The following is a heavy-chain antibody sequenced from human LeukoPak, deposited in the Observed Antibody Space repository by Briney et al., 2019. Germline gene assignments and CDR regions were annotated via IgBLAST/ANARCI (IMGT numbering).Heavy chain of an antibody. Sequence: SETLSLTCTVSGYSISSGYYWGWIRQPPGEGLEWIGSTYHSGSTYYNPSLKSRVTISVDTSKNQFSLKLSSVTAADTAVYYCARDSGSYQPIDYWGQGTLVTVSS. CDR1: GYSISSGYY. D-gene: IGHD1-26*01. CDR3: ARDSGSYQPIDY. CDR2: TYHSGST. J-gene: IGHJ4*02. V-gene: IGHV4-38-2*02.